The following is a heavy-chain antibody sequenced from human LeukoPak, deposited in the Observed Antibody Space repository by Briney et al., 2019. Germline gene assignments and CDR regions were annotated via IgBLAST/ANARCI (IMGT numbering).Heavy chain of an antibody. V-gene: IGHV3-30*19. D-gene: IGHD5-12*01. J-gene: IGHJ6*03. CDR1: GFTFSNND. Sequence: GGSLRLSCAASGFTFSNNDMHWVRQAPGKGLEWVAVISYDGSNKYYADSVKGRFTISRDNSKNTLYLQMNSLRAEDTAVYYCARDSVDLSYYYYYMDVWGKGTTVTVSS. CDR3: ARDSVDLSYYYYYMDV. CDR2: ISYDGSNK.